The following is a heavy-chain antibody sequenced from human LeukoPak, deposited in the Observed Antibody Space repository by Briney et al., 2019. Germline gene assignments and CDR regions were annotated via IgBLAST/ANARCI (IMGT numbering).Heavy chain of an antibody. CDR2: IIPIFGTA. Sequence: WASVKVSCKASGGTFSSYAISWVRQAHGQGLEWMGGIIPIFGTANYAQKFQGRVTITADESTSTAYMELSSLRSEDTAVYYCAKNIALTGEFDSWGQGTLVTVSS. V-gene: IGHV1-69*13. CDR1: GGTFSSYA. CDR3: AKNIALTGEFDS. D-gene: IGHD7-27*01. J-gene: IGHJ4*02.